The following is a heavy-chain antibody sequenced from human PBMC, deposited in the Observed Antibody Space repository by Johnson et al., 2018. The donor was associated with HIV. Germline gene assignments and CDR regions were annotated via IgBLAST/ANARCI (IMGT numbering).Heavy chain of an antibody. CDR1: GFTVGSNY. Sequence: QVQLVESGGGLVQPGGSLRLSCAASGFTVGSNYMNWVRQAPGKGLEWVAVISYDASNKYYADSVKGRFTISRDNSKNTLYLQMNSLRTEDTAVYYCARVRGGTGHGAFDIWGQGTMVTVSS. J-gene: IGHJ3*02. CDR3: ARVRGGTGHGAFDI. V-gene: IGHV3-30*03. CDR2: ISYDASNK.